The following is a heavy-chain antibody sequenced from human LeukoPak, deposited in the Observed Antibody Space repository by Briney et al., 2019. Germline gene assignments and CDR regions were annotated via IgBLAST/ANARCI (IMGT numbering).Heavy chain of an antibody. V-gene: IGHV4-59*06. J-gene: IGHJ4*02. CDR2: IYYSGST. CDR3: ARGIVGPTMAFDY. Sequence: SETLSLTCTVSGGSISSYYWSWIRQHPGKGLEWIGNIYYSGSTYYNPSLKSRLAISLDTSKNQFSLKLSSVTAADTAVYYCARGIVGPTMAFDYWGQGTLVTVSS. D-gene: IGHD5-18*01. CDR1: GGSISSYY.